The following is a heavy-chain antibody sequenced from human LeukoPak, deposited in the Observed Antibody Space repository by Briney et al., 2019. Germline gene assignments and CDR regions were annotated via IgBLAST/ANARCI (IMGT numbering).Heavy chain of an antibody. D-gene: IGHD5-24*01. CDR1: GGSISSSSYY. J-gene: IGHJ3*02. CDR2: IYYSGST. Sequence: PETLSLTCTVSGGSISSSSYYWGWIRQPPGKGLEWIGSIYYSGSTYYNPSLKSRVTISVDTSKNQFSLKLSSVTAADTAVYYCARDREPAFDIWGQGTMVTVSS. CDR3: ARDREPAFDI. V-gene: IGHV4-39*07.